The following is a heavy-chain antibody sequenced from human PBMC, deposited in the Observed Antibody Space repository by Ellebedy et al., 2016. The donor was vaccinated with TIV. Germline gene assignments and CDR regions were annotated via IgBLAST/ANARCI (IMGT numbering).Heavy chain of an antibody. CDR1: GFTFSSYW. J-gene: IGHJ4*02. Sequence: PGGSLRLSCAASGFTFSSYWMSWVRQAPGKGPEWVANIKQDGSEKYYVDPVKGRFTISRDNAKNSLYLQMNSLRAEDTAMYYCASELCSGGSCYFALDYWGQGTLVTVSS. D-gene: IGHD2-15*01. V-gene: IGHV3-7*01. CDR3: ASELCSGGSCYFALDY. CDR2: IKQDGSEK.